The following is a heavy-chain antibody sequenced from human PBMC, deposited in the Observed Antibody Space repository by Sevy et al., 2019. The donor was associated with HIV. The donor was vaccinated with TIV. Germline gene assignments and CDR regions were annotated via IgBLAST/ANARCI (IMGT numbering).Heavy chain of an antibody. V-gene: IGHV1-18*01. Sequence: ASVKVSCKASGYTFTNYGITWVRQAPGHGLEWMGWISAYNGNTEYAQSFQGRITMTTDTSTSTVYMELRSLRSDDTAVYYCARVERFSLIVVDLEYWGQGTLVTVSS. CDR1: GYTFTNYG. D-gene: IGHD3-22*01. CDR2: ISAYNGNT. J-gene: IGHJ4*02. CDR3: ARVERFSLIVVDLEY.